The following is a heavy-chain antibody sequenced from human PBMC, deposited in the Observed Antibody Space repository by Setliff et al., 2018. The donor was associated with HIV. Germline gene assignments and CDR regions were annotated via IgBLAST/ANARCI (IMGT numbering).Heavy chain of an antibody. CDR3: VKARVDGDYYYYYYMDV. CDR1: GFTFSNYE. J-gene: IGHJ6*03. D-gene: IGHD4-17*01. Sequence: GGSLRLSCAASGFTFSNYEMNWVRQAPGKGLEWVAFIRYTGSNKYYADSVKGRFTISRDNSKNTLDLQRSSRRAEDTGVYYCVKARVDGDYYYYYYMDVWGKGTTVTVSS. CDR2: IRYTGSNK. V-gene: IGHV3-30*02.